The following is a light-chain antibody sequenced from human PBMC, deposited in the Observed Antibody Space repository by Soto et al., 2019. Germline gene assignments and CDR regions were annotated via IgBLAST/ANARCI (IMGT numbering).Light chain of an antibody. CDR3: SSYVGSNNFV. V-gene: IGLV2-8*01. J-gene: IGLJ1*01. CDR2: EVT. Sequence: QSALTQPPSASGSPGQSVTISCSGTSSDVGGYNYVSWLQQHPGKAPKLMIYEVTKRPSGVPDRFSGSKSGNTASLTVSGLQAEDEAEYYCSSYVGSNNFVFGTGTKVTVL. CDR1: SSDVGGYNY.